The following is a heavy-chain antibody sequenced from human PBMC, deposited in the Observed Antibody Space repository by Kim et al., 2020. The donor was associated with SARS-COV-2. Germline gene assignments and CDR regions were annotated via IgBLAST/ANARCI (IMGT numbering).Heavy chain of an antibody. CDR3: LTRLDY. D-gene: IGHD2-2*01. CDR2: ISYDGSNK. V-gene: IGHV3-30-3*01. Sequence: GGSLRLSCAASGFTFSSYAMHWVRQAPGKGLEWVAVISYDGSNKYYADSVKGRFTISRDNSKNTLYLQMNSLRAEDTAVYYCLTRLDYWGQGTLVTVSS. CDR1: GFTFSSYA. J-gene: IGHJ4*02.